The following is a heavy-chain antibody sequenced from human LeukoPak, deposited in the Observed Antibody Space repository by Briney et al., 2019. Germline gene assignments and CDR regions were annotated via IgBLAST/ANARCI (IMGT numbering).Heavy chain of an antibody. CDR2: INHSGST. CDR1: GGSFSGYY. D-gene: IGHD2-2*03. CDR3: ARSGYCSSTSCYRPGWFDP. Sequence: PSETLSLTCAVYGGSFSGYYWSWTRQPPGKGLEWIGEINHSGSTNYNPSLKSRVTISVDTSKNQFSLKLSSVTAADTAVYYCARSGYCSSTSCYRPGWFDPWGQGTLVTVSS. V-gene: IGHV4-34*01. J-gene: IGHJ5*02.